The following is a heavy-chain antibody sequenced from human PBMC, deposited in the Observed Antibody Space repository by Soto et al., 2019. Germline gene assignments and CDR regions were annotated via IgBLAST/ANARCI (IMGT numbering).Heavy chain of an antibody. D-gene: IGHD4-17*01. CDR2: VYYSGTT. Sequence: SETLSLTCSVSGGSVSNKTYYWSWIRQPPGKRLEWIGYVYYSGTTNYNPSLKSRVTISVDLSKNQFSLRLGSVTTADTALYYCARTTAVPNTLRSRYFFDYWGQGTLVTVSS. V-gene: IGHV4-61*01. CDR3: ARTTAVPNTLRSRYFFDY. CDR1: GGSVSNKTYY. J-gene: IGHJ4*02.